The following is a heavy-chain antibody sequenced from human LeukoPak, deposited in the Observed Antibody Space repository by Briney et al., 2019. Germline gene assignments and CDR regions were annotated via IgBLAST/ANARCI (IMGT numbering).Heavy chain of an antibody. CDR2: IYYSRST. CDR3: ARQRITMVRGVINDY. CDR1: GGSISSGDYY. J-gene: IGHJ4*02. D-gene: IGHD3-10*01. Sequence: SETLSLTCTVSGGSISSGDYYWSWIRQPPGKGLEWIGYIYYSRSTYYNPSLKSRVTISVDTSKNQFSLKLSSVTAADTAVYYCARQRITMVRGVINDYWGQGTLVTVSS. V-gene: IGHV4-30-4*08.